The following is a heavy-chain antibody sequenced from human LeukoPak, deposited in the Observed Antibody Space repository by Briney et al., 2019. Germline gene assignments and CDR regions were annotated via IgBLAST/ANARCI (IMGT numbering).Heavy chain of an antibody. D-gene: IGHD6-19*01. J-gene: IGHJ5*02. CDR3: AKGGYSSGWLRGNWFDP. Sequence: GGSLRLSCAASGFTFSSYAMGWVRQAPGKGLEWVSAISGSGGSTYYADSVKGRFTISRDNSKNTLYLQMNSLRAEDTAVYYCAKGGYSSGWLRGNWFDPWGQGTLVTVSS. V-gene: IGHV3-23*01. CDR2: ISGSGGST. CDR1: GFTFSSYA.